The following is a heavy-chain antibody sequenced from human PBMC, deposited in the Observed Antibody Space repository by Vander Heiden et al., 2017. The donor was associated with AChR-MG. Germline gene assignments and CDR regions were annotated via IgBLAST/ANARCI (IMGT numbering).Heavy chain of an antibody. CDR2: IKHSAST. Sequence: QVQLQPWGAGLLKPSATLSLTCAVYGRSFRGYYWSWMRQTPGKGREWSGEIKHSASTNDHPSLKSRVTISVDTAKNQFSLKLGSVTAADTAVYYCARGGYYDFWSGYYPHFDYWGQGTLGTVS. J-gene: IGHJ4*02. CDR3: ARGGYYDFWSGYYPHFDY. V-gene: IGHV4-34*01. CDR1: GRSFRGYY. D-gene: IGHD3-3*01.